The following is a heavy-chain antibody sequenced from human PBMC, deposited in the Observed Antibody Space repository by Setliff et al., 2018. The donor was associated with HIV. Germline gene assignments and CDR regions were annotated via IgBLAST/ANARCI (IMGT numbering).Heavy chain of an antibody. CDR1: GYTFTSYG. D-gene: IGHD3-22*01. CDR3: ARDRDGSGLGADT. CDR2: ISAYNGNT. J-gene: IGHJ5*02. V-gene: IGHV1-18*01. Sequence: ASVKVSCKASGYTFTSYGISWVRQAPGQGLEWMGWISAYNGNTNYAQKLQGRVTMTTETSTSTAYMELRSLRSEDTAVYYCARDRDGSGLGADTWGQGTLVTVSS.